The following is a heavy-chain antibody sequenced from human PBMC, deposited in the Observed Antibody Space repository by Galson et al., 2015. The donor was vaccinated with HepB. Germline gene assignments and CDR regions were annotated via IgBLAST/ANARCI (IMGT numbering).Heavy chain of an antibody. Sequence: SLRLSCAASGFTFRNYAMSWVRQAPGKGLEWVSTIGGIGGSTFYADSVKGRFSVSRDDSKDTLYLQMNSLRAEDTAVYFCARDLYKWELRFLQHWGQGTLVTVSS. V-gene: IGHV3-23*01. CDR1: GFTFRNYA. J-gene: IGHJ1*01. D-gene: IGHD1-26*01. CDR2: IGGIGGST. CDR3: ARDLYKWELRFLQH.